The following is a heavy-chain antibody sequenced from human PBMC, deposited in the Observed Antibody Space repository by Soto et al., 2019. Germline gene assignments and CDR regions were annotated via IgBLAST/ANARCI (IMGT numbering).Heavy chain of an antibody. Sequence: ASVKVSCKASGYTFTGYAIHWVRQAPGQRLEWMGWINGGNGDTKYSQKFQGRVTITRDTSASTAYKELTSLGSEATAVSHCARGYCCSTSCQYYFDFWGQGTPVTVSS. CDR3: ARGYCCSTSCQYYFDF. V-gene: IGHV1-3*01. CDR1: GYTFTGYA. D-gene: IGHD2-2*01. J-gene: IGHJ4*02. CDR2: INGGNGDT.